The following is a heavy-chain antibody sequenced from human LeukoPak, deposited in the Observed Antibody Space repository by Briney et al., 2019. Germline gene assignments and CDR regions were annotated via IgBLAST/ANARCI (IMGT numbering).Heavy chain of an antibody. CDR2: INHSGST. D-gene: IGHD3-16*02. J-gene: IGHJ3*02. Sequence: NPSETLSLTCAVYGGSFSGYYWSWIRQPPGKGLEWIGEINHSGSTNYNPSLKSRVTISVDRSKNQFSLKLSSVTAADTAVYYCARDRGDYLPGTFDIWGQGTMVTVSS. V-gene: IGHV4-34*01. CDR1: GGSFSGYY. CDR3: ARDRGDYLPGTFDI.